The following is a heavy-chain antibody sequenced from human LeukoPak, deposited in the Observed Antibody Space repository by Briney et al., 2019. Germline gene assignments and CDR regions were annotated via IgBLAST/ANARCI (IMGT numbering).Heavy chain of an antibody. Sequence: PSETLSLTCAVYGGSFSGYYWSWIRQPPGKGLEWIGYIYYSGSTNYNPSLKSRVTISVDTSKNQFSLKLSSVTAADTAVYYCARVSNYYDSSGLCYYFDYWGQGTLVTVSS. CDR1: GGSFSGYY. CDR2: IYYSGST. CDR3: ARVSNYYDSSGLCYYFDY. V-gene: IGHV4-59*01. D-gene: IGHD3-22*01. J-gene: IGHJ4*02.